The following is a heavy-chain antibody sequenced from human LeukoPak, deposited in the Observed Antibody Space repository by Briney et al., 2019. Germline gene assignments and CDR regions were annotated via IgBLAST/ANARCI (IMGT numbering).Heavy chain of an antibody. CDR3: AKPAKTDYADY. Sequence: SGGSLRLSCAASGFTFSSYEMNWVRQAPGKGLEWVSYISSSGSTIYYADSVKGRFTISRDNAKNSLYLQMNSLRAADTALYYCAKPAKTDYADYWGQGTLVTVSS. D-gene: IGHD1-14*01. V-gene: IGHV3-48*03. J-gene: IGHJ4*02. CDR2: ISSSGSTI. CDR1: GFTFSSYE.